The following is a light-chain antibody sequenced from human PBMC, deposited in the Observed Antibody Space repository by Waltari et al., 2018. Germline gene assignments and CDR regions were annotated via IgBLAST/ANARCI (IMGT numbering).Light chain of an antibody. CDR3: AAWDDSLNGWV. V-gene: IGLV1-44*01. J-gene: IGLJ3*02. CDR2: SNN. Sequence: VLTQPPTPSGTPGHRVTIPFSENHYNIAITPYTRYHQLPGTAPNLLIYSNNQRPSGVPDRFSGSKSGTSASLAISGLQSEDEADYYCAAWDDSLNGWVFGGGTKLTVL. CDR1: HYNIAITP.